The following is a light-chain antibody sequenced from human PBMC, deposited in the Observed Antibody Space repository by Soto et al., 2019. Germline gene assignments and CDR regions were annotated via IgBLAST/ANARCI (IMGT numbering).Light chain of an antibody. CDR1: EGISSW. Sequence: DIQMTQSPYSVSASVGDRVTITCRASEGISSWLAWYQQKPGKAPKLLIYAASSLQSGGPSRFSGSGSGTDFTLTITSLQPEALATYSCQQANSFPWTFGQGTKVEIK. CDR3: QQANSFPWT. J-gene: IGKJ1*01. V-gene: IGKV1-12*01. CDR2: AAS.